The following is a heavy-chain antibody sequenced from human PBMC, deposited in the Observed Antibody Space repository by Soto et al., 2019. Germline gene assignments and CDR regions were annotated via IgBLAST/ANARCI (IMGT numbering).Heavy chain of an antibody. CDR1: GYRFSNYW. CDR3: ARRGGTVTPYYYYYGMDV. J-gene: IGHJ6*02. CDR2: IYPGDSDT. D-gene: IGHD4-4*01. V-gene: IGHV5-51*01. Sequence: PGESLKISCQGFGYRFSNYWIGWVRQMPGKGLEWVGIIYPGDSDTRYSPSFQGQVTISADKSISTAYLQWSSLKASDTAMYYCARRGGTVTPYYYYYGMDVWGQGTTVTVSS.